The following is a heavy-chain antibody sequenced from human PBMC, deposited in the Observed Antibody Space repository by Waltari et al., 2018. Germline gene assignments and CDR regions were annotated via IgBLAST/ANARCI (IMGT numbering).Heavy chain of an antibody. D-gene: IGHD5-18*01. V-gene: IGHV3-30*03. CDR1: GFTFSSYG. J-gene: IGHJ4*02. Sequence: QVQLVESGGGVVQPGRSLRLSCAAYGFTFSSYGMHWVRQAPGKGLEWVAVISYDGSNKYYADSVKGRFTISRDNSKNTLYLQMNSLRAEDTAVYYCARESRGYSYGRFDYWGQGTLVTVSS. CDR3: ARESRGYSYGRFDY. CDR2: ISYDGSNK.